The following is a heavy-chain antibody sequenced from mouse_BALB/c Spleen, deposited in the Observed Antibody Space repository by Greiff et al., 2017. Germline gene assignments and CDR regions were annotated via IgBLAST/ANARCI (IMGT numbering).Heavy chain of an antibody. CDR1: GYTFTSYY. Sequence: VQLQQPGAELVKPGASVKLSCKASGYTFTSYYMYWVKQRPGQGLEWIGGINPSNGGTNFNEKFKSKATLTVDKSSSTAYMQLSSLTSEDSAVYYCTRRSLLRGGGFAYWGQGTLVTVSA. CDR2: INPSNGGT. CDR3: TRRSLLRGGGFAY. D-gene: IGHD1-2*01. V-gene: IGHV1S81*02. J-gene: IGHJ3*01.